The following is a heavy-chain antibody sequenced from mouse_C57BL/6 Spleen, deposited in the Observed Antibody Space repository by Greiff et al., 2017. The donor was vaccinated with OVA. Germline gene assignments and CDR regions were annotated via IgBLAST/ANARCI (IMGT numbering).Heavy chain of an antibody. V-gene: IGHV1-52*01. CDR2: IDPSDSET. CDR3: ARDDYEYYYAMDY. Sequence: VQLQQPGAELVRPGSSVKLSCKASGYTFTSYWMHWVKQRPMQGLEWIGNIDPSDSETHYNQKFKDKATLTVDKSSSTAYMQLSSLTSEDSAVYFCARDDYEYYYAMDYWGQGTSVTVSS. D-gene: IGHD2-4*01. J-gene: IGHJ4*01. CDR1: GYTFTSYW.